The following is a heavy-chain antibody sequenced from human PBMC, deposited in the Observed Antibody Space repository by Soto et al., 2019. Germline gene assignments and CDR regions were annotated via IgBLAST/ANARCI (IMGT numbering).Heavy chain of an antibody. CDR1: GFTFSSYG. CDR2: IWDEGSNK. D-gene: IGHD2-15*01. CDR3: ERDGSYCSGGSCGFDY. V-gene: IGHV3-33*01. J-gene: IGHJ4*02. Sequence: GGSLRLSCAASGFTFSSYGMHWVRQAPGKGLEWVAVIWDEGSNKYYADSVKDRFTISRDNSKNTLYLQMNSLRAEDTAVYYCERDGSYCSGGSCGFDYWGQGTLVTVSS.